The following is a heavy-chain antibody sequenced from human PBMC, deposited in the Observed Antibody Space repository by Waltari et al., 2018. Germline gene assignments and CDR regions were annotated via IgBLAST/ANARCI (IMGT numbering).Heavy chain of an antibody. CDR2: ISGSGGST. Sequence: EVQLVESGGGLVQPGGSLRLSCAASGFTFSSHAMSLVRQAPGKGLEWVSAISGSGGSTYYADSVKGRFTISRDNSKNTLYLQMNSLRAEDTAVYYCAKLIYGTYYFDYWGQGTLVTVSS. J-gene: IGHJ4*02. CDR3: AKLIYGTYYFDY. CDR1: GFTFSSHA. V-gene: IGHV3-23*04. D-gene: IGHD2-8*01.